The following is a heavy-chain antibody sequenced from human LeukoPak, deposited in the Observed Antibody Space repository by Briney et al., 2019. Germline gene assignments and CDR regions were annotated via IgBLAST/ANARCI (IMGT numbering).Heavy chain of an antibody. CDR1: GFTFSSYA. CDR2: ISGSGGST. V-gene: IGHV3-23*01. J-gene: IGHJ4*02. D-gene: IGHD3-9*01. CDR3: AKVWWERNYDILTGYLD. Sequence: GGSLRLSCAASGFTFSSYAMSWVRQAPGKGLEWVSAISGSGGSTYYADSVKGRFTISRDNSKNTLYLQMNSLRAEDTAVYYCAKVWWERNYDILTGYLDWGQGTLVTVSS.